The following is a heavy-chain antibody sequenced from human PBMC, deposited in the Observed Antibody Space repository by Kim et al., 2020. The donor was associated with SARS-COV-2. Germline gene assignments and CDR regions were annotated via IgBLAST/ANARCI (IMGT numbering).Heavy chain of an antibody. D-gene: IGHD5-18*01. J-gene: IGHJ4*02. CDR3: TTDRRQWIESGSSYGPPDY. CDR1: GFTFSNAW. CDR2: IKSKTDGGTT. V-gene: IGHV3-15*01. Sequence: GGSLRLSCAASGFTFSNAWMSWVRQAPGKGLEWVGRIKSKTDGGTTDYAAPVKGRFTISRDDSKNTLYLQMNSLKTEDTAVYYCTTDRRQWIESGSSYGPPDYWGQGTLVTVSS.